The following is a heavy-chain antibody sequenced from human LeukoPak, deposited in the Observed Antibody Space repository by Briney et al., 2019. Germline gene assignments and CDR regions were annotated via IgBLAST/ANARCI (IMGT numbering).Heavy chain of an antibody. Sequence: GESLKISCKGSGYSFTSYWIGWVRQMPGKGLEWMGIIYPGDSDTRYSPSFQGQVTISADKSISTAYLQWSSLKASDTAMYYCARNSRAYCSTTSCPFDYWGQGTLVTVSS. CDR1: GYSFTSYW. CDR3: ARNSRAYCSTTSCPFDY. J-gene: IGHJ4*02. D-gene: IGHD2-2*01. V-gene: IGHV5-51*01. CDR2: IYPGDSDT.